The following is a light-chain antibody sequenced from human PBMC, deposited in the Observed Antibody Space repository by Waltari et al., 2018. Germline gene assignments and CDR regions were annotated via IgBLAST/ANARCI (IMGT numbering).Light chain of an antibody. Sequence: QSVLTQPPSASVAPGQRVTITCSIGSSNIGRNTVNWYQQFPGTAPKLLMFNDDQRASGVPGRFSGSRSVTSASLAISGLQSEDEATYYCAAWDDTLKGLFGGGTTLTVL. V-gene: IGLV1-44*01. CDR3: AAWDDTLKGL. J-gene: IGLJ3*02. CDR2: NDD. CDR1: SSNIGRNT.